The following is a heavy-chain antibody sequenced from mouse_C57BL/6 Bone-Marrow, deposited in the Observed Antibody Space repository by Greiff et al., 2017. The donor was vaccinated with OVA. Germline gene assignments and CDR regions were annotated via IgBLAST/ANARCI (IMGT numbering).Heavy chain of an antibody. Sequence: VKLQQSGAELARPGASVKLSCKASGYTFTSYGISWVKQRTGQGLEWIGEIYPRSGNTYYNEKFKGKATLTADKSSSTAYMELRSLTSEDSAVYFCASQTGTKGYFDYWGQGTTLTVSS. J-gene: IGHJ2*01. CDR2: IYPRSGNT. CDR1: GYTFTSYG. V-gene: IGHV1-81*01. D-gene: IGHD4-1*01. CDR3: ASQTGTKGYFDY.